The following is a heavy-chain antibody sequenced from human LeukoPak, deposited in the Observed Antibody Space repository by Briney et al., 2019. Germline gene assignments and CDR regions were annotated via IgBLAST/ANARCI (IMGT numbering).Heavy chain of an antibody. CDR1: GYSISSGYY. Sequence: SETLSLTCAVSGYSISSGYYWGWIRQPPGKGLEWIGSIYHSGNTYYNPSLKSRVTISVDTSKNPFSLKLSSVTAADTAMYYCASTPTVYYYYMDVWGKGTTVTVSS. D-gene: IGHD1-14*01. V-gene: IGHV4-38-2*01. J-gene: IGHJ6*03. CDR3: ASTPTVYYYYMDV. CDR2: IYHSGNT.